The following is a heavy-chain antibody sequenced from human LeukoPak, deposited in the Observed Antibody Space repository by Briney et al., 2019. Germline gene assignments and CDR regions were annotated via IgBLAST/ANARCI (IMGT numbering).Heavy chain of an antibody. CDR2: IDWDDGK. V-gene: IGHV2-70*04. Sequence: SGPTLVNPTQTLTLTCTFSGFSLNTSGMRVSWIRQPPGKALEWLARIDWDDGKFYSTSLKTRLTISKDTSKNQVVLTMTNMDPVDAATYCCARMGYCSGGSCYSHYYYYMDVWGKGTTVTVSS. J-gene: IGHJ6*03. CDR1: GFSLNTSGMR. CDR3: ARMGYCSGGSCYSHYYYYMDV. D-gene: IGHD2-15*01.